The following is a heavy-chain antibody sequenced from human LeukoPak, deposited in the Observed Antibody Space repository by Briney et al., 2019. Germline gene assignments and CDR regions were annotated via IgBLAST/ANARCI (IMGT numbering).Heavy chain of an antibody. D-gene: IGHD3-10*01. CDR3: AKTLSGWVRGGDY. J-gene: IGHJ4*02. CDR2: ISGSGGST. Sequence: GGSLRLSCAASGFTFSSYGMSWVRQAPGKGLEWVSAISGSGGSTYYADSVKGRFAISRDNSKNTLYLQMNSLRAEDTAVYYCAKTLSGWVRGGDYWGQGTLVTVSS. CDR1: GFTFSSYG. V-gene: IGHV3-23*01.